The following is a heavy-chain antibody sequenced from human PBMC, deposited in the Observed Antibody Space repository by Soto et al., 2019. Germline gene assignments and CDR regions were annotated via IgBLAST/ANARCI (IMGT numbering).Heavy chain of an antibody. J-gene: IGHJ6*02. Sequence: SVKVSCKASGFTFTSSAVQWVRQARGQRLEWIGWIVVGGGNTNYAQKFQERVTITRDMSTSTAYMELSSLRSEDTAVYYCAADHQIVCGSPRDYYGMDVWGQGTTVTVSS. V-gene: IGHV1-58*01. CDR2: IVVGGGNT. CDR1: GFTFTSSA. CDR3: AADHQIVCGSPRDYYGMDV. D-gene: IGHD3-10*01.